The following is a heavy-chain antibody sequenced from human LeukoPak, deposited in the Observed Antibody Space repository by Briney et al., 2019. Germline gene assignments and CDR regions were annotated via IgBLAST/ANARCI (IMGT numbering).Heavy chain of an antibody. D-gene: IGHD6-19*01. CDR1: GFTFDDYA. J-gene: IGHJ6*02. Sequence: LSLTCAASGFTFDDYAMHWVRQAPGKGLEWVSGISWNSGSIGYADSVKGRFTISRDNAKNSLYLQMNSLRAEDTALYYCAKDKYSSVLGMDVWGQGTTVTVSS. CDR2: ISWNSGSI. V-gene: IGHV3-9*01. CDR3: AKDKYSSVLGMDV.